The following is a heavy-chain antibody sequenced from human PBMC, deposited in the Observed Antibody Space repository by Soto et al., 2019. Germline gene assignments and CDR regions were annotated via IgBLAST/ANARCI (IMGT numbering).Heavy chain of an antibody. V-gene: IGHV1-46*01. CDR1: GDTFTDYY. J-gene: IGHJ4*02. D-gene: IGHD2-21*02. CDR2: VNPSGGHT. Sequence: QVQLMQSGAEVKKPGASVKVSCKASGDTFTDYYIHWVRQAPGQGLEWMGTVNPSGGHTTYAQHFLGRVTLTGDPSXXTLYMELTSLTSDDTAIYYCARGGHVVVVTAALDYWGQGTLVTVSS. CDR3: ARGGHVVVVTAALDY.